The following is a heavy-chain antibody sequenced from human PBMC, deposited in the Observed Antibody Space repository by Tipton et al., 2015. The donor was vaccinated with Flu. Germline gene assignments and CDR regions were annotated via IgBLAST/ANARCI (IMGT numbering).Heavy chain of an antibody. CDR2: ISSSSRKI. CDR3: ARAVFYDSRGYYDRDYYFYGLDV. D-gene: IGHD3-22*01. Sequence: SLRLSCAASGFTVSSNYMSWVRQAPGKGLEWVSVISSSSRKIYYGDSVKGRFTISRDNVRNSLFLQMNGLRAEDSGVYYCARAVFYDSRGYYDRDYYFYGLDVWGQGTTVTVAS. CDR1: GFTVSSNY. V-gene: IGHV3-21*01. J-gene: IGHJ6*02.